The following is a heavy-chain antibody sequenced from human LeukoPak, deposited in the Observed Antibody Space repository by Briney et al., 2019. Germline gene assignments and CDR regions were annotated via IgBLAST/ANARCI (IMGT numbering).Heavy chain of an antibody. D-gene: IGHD3-10*01. CDR1: GFTFSSYA. J-gene: IGHJ3*02. V-gene: IGHV3-23*01. CDR2: LSGSGGGT. Sequence: GSLRLSCEASGFTFSSYAMTWVRQAPGKGLEWVSSLSGSGGGTWYAGSVKGRFTISRDNSKNTLYLQMNSLGAEDTAVYYCAKDRTSCSRSGGYYLGAFDIWGHGTLVTVSS. CDR3: AKDRTSCSRSGGYYLGAFDI.